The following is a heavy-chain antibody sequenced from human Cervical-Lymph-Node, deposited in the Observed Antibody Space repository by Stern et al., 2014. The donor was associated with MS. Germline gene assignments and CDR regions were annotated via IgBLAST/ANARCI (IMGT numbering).Heavy chain of an antibody. CDR1: GYTFTTYA. Sequence: QMQLVQSGAEVKKPGASVKVSCKASGYTFTTYAIHWVRQAAGQSLEWMGWINAANGNTRYSHKFQDRVTITRDTSTSTAYMELSSLRSEDTAVYYCARDPHYYDSTGYCMDVWGQGTTVTVSS. D-gene: IGHD3-22*01. CDR3: ARDPHYYDSTGYCMDV. J-gene: IGHJ6*02. V-gene: IGHV1-3*01. CDR2: INAANGNT.